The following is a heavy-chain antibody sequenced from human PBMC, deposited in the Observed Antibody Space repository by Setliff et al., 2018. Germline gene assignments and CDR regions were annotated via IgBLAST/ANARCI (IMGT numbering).Heavy chain of an antibody. CDR1: GFTFSDYY. J-gene: IGHJ6*03. V-gene: IGHV3-7*01. Sequence: GGSLRLSCAASGFTFSDYYMSWIRQAPGKGLEWVANINQDGSDKYYVDSVKGRFTFSRDNAKNSLYLQMNSLRAEDTAIYYCVRALAYYYMDVWGKGTTVTVSS. CDR3: VRALAYYYMDV. CDR2: INQDGSDK.